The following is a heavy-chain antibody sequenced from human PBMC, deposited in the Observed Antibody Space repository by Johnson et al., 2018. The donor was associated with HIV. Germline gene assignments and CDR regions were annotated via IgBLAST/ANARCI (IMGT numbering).Heavy chain of an antibody. CDR3: AKELGERECEEWASDDYDFGRDMPCLDPRCVVGTCDS. Sequence: VQLVESGGVVVQPGGSLRLSCAASGFNFDDYTMHWVRQVPGKGLEWVSLISWNGGSTYYADSVEGRFTISRDNSENSLYLQMNSLRAEDTGVYYCAKELGERECEEWASDDYDFGRDMPCLDPRCVVGTCDSWGQGTMVTVSS. J-gene: IGHJ3*02. V-gene: IGHV3-43*01. CDR1: GFNFDDYT. CDR2: ISWNGGST. D-gene: IGHD3-3*01.